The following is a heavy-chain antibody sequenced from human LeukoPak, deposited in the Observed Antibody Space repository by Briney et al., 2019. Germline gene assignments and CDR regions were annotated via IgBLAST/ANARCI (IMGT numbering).Heavy chain of an antibody. Sequence: SVKVSCKASGGTFSSYAISWVRQAPGQGLEWMGGIIPIFGTANYAQKFQGRVTITADESTSTAYMELRSLRSDDTAVYYCARVTRGSNYNWYNWFDPWGQGTLVTVSS. CDR3: ARVTRGSNYNWYNWFDP. V-gene: IGHV1-69*13. CDR2: IIPIFGTA. D-gene: IGHD4-11*01. J-gene: IGHJ5*02. CDR1: GGTFSSYA.